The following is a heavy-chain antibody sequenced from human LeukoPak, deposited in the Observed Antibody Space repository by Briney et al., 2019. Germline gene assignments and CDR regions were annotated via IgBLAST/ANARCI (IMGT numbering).Heavy chain of an antibody. V-gene: IGHV1-2*02. CDR3: ARGPGITIFGVVILPYYYYYMDV. J-gene: IGHJ6*03. CDR1: GYTFTGYY. Sequence: ASVKVSCKASGYTFTGYYMRWVRQAPGQGLEWMGWINPNSGGTNYAQKFQGRVTMTRDTSISTAYMELSRLRSDDTAVYYCARGPGITIFGVVILPYYYYYMDVWGKGTTVTVSS. D-gene: IGHD3-3*01. CDR2: INPNSGGT.